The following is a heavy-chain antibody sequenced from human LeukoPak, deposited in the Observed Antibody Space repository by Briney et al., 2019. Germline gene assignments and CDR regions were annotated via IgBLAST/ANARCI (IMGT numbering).Heavy chain of an antibody. J-gene: IGHJ6*04. V-gene: IGHV3-33*01. D-gene: IGHD2-2*01. Sequence: GRSLRLSCAASGFTFSSYGMHWVRQAPGKGLEWVAVIWYDGSNKYYADSVKGRFTISRDNSKNTLYLQMNSLRAEDTAVYYCAREDIVVVPAAMLDYYYGMDVWGKGTTVTVSS. CDR1: GFTFSSYG. CDR2: IWYDGSNK. CDR3: AREDIVVVPAAMLDYYYGMDV.